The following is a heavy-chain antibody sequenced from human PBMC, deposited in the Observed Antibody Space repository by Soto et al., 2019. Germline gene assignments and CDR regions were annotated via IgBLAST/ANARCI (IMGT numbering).Heavy chain of an antibody. J-gene: IGHJ4*02. V-gene: IGHV3-23*01. CDR3: AKGLDYGDYYDY. CDR1: GFTFSSYA. Sequence: GGSLRLSCAASGFTFSSYAMSWVCQAPGKGLEWVSAISGSGGSTYYADSVKGRFTISRDNSKNTLYLQMNSLRAEDTAVYYCAKGLDYGDYYDYWGQGTLVTVSS. D-gene: IGHD4-17*01. CDR2: ISGSGGST.